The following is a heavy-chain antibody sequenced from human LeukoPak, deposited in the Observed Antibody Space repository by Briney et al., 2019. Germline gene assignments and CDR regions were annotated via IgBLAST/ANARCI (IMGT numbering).Heavy chain of an antibody. J-gene: IGHJ4*02. V-gene: IGHV4-31*03. Sequence: PSQTLSLTCTVSGGSISSGGYYWNWIRQHPGKGLEWIGYIYYSGSTYYNPSLKSRVTISIDTSKNQFSLKLSSVTAADTAVYYCARHASGWYYFDYWGQGTLVTVSS. CDR2: IYYSGST. D-gene: IGHD6-19*01. CDR1: GGSISSGGYY. CDR3: ARHASGWYYFDY.